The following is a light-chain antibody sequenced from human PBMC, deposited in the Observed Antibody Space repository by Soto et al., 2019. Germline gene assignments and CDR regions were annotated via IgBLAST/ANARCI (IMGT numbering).Light chain of an antibody. J-gene: IGKJ1*01. CDR2: GAS. V-gene: IGKV3-15*01. CDR1: QSVSSN. Sequence: AQSPAPLSVSPGEGATLSCSASQSVSSNLAWYQQKPGQAPRLLIYGASTRATGIPARFSGSGSGTEFTLTISSLQSEDFAVYYCQQYNNWPRRTFGQGTKVDIK. CDR3: QQYNNWPRRT.